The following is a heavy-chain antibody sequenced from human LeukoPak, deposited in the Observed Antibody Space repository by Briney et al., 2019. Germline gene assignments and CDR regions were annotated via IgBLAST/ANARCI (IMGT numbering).Heavy chain of an antibody. Sequence: GGSLRLSCAASGFTFSSYSMNWVRQAPGKGLEWVSYISSSSSTIYYADSVEGRFTISRDNAKNSLYLQMNSLRAEDTAVYYCARSRDWFGGLNWFDPWGQGTLVTVSS. CDR1: GFTFSSYS. D-gene: IGHD3-16*01. J-gene: IGHJ5*02. CDR2: ISSSSSTI. V-gene: IGHV3-48*04. CDR3: ARSRDWFGGLNWFDP.